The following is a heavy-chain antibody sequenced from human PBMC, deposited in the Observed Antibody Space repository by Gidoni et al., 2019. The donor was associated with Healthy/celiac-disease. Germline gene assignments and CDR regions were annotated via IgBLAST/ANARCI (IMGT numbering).Heavy chain of an antibody. J-gene: IGHJ4*02. Sequence: QVQLQQWGAGLLKPSETLSLTCAVYGGSFSGYYWSWIRQPPGKGLEWIGEINHSGSTNYNPSLKSRVTISVDTSKNQFSLKLSSVTAADTAVYYCARAGFDYYYDSSGYYPLDYWGQGTLVTVSS. D-gene: IGHD3-22*01. CDR2: INHSGST. CDR3: ARAGFDYYYDSSGYYPLDY. CDR1: GGSFSGYY. V-gene: IGHV4-34*01.